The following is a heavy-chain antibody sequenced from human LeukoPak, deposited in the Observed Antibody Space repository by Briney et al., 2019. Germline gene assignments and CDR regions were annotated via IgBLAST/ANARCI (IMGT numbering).Heavy chain of an antibody. J-gene: IGHJ4*02. CDR2: IWYDGSNK. D-gene: IGHD1-7*01. Sequence: GRSLRLSCAASGFTFSSYGMHWVRQAPGKGLEWVAVIWYDGSNKYYADSVKGRFTISRDNSKNTLYLQMNSLRAEDTAVYYCAKEGLDLDFDYWGQGTLVTVSS. CDR3: AKEGLDLDFDY. V-gene: IGHV3-33*06. CDR1: GFTFSSYG.